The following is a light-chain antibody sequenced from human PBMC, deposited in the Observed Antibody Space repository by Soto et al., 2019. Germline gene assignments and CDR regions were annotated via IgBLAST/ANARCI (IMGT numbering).Light chain of an antibody. CDR2: DVN. V-gene: IGLV2-11*01. J-gene: IGLJ1*01. CDR1: SSDVGGYDY. CDR3: CSFAGTYSFV. Sequence: QSVLTQPRSVSGSPAQSVTISCTGTSSDVGGYDYVSWYQQHPGKVPKLMIYDVNKRPSGVPDRFSGSKSGNTASLTISGLQAEDEADYYCCSFAGTYSFVFGSGTKLTVL.